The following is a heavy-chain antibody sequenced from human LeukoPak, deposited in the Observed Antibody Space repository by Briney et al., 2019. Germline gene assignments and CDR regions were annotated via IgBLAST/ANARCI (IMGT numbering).Heavy chain of an antibody. D-gene: IGHD5-18*01. CDR1: GYTFTRYG. CDR2: ISAYNGNT. Sequence: ASVKVSCKASGYTFTRYGISWGRQAPGQGLEWMGWISAYNGNTNYAQKLQGRVTMTTDTSTSTAYMELRSLRSDDTAVYYCASQRGYSYGPYYYYYGMDVWGQGTTVTVSS. J-gene: IGHJ6*02. CDR3: ASQRGYSYGPYYYYYGMDV. V-gene: IGHV1-18*01.